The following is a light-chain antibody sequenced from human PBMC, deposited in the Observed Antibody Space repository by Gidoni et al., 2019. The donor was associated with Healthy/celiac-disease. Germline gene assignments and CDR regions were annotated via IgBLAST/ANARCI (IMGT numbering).Light chain of an antibody. V-gene: IGKV1-33*01. J-gene: IGKJ4*01. CDR1: QDISNH. CDR3: QQYDEGIT. CDR2: DAS. Sequence: DIQMTKSPSSLSASVGDRATITCQASQDISNHLNWYQQKAGKAPKPLINDASNLETGVPSRFSGSGSGTDFTFTISSLQPEDIATYYCQQYDEGITFGGGTRVEIK.